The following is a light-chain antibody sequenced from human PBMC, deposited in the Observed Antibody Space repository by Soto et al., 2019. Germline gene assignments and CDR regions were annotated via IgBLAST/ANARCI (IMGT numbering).Light chain of an antibody. Sequence: EIVMTQSPATLXVSPGERATLSCRASQSVSSNLAWYQQKPGQAPRLLIYGASTRATGIPARFSGSGSGTEFTLTISSLQSEDFAVYYCQQYNNWPWTFGQRTKVDI. V-gene: IGKV3-15*01. J-gene: IGKJ1*01. CDR2: GAS. CDR3: QQYNNWPWT. CDR1: QSVSSN.